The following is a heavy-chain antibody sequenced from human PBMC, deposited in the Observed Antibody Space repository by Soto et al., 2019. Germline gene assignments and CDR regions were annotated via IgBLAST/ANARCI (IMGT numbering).Heavy chain of an antibody. CDR1: GFTFSNYY. D-gene: IGHD7-27*01. V-gene: IGHV3-23*01. Sequence: GGSLRLSCGASGFTFSNYYMSWIRQAPGKGLEWVSAISGSGGSTYYADSVKGRFTISRDNSKNTLYLQMNSLRAEDTAVYYCAKDLGFYYYYGMDVWGQGATLAVSS. J-gene: IGHJ6*02. CDR3: AKDLGFYYYYGMDV. CDR2: ISGSGGST.